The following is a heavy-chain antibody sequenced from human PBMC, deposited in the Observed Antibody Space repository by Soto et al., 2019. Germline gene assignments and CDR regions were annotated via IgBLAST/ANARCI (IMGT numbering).Heavy chain of an antibody. CDR1: GYSFPRYW. CDR2: NAPRDAYT. J-gene: IGHJ6*02. D-gene: IGHD3-22*01. Sequence: PGESLKISCKGLGYSFPRYWISWVGQRPGNGLEWMRRNAPRDAYTNYSPSFQGHVTISADKSSSTAYLQWSCLEAADTAMYYCARHMIVAGNNYSSDCMDAWGQGTTLTVSS. V-gene: IGHV5-10-1*01. CDR3: ARHMIVAGNNYSSDCMDA.